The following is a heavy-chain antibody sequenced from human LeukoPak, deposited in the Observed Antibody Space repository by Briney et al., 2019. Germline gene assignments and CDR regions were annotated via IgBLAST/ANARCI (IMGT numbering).Heavy chain of an antibody. V-gene: IGHV4-30-2*01. J-gene: IGHJ4*02. CDR2: IYHSGST. CDR3: AREAYYFDY. CDR1: GGSISSGGYS. Sequence: SQTLSLTCAVSGGSISSGGYSWSWIRQPPGKSLEWIGYIYHSGSTYYNPSLKSRVTISVDRSKNQFSLKLSSVTAADTAVYYCAREAYYFDYWGQGTLVTVSS.